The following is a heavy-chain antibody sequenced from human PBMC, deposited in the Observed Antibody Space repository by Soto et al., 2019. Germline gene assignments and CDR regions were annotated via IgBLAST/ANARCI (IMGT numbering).Heavy chain of an antibody. D-gene: IGHD6-19*01. V-gene: IGHV4-39*01. Sequence: SETMSLTCAVSGGSISSSSFYRGWIRQPPGKGLERIGSIYYSGSTYYTPSLQSRVAISVDTSKNQFSLKLNSVTAADTAVYYCARRTVNIRTFYSGLKTHCFDYWGQGTLVTVSS. CDR1: GGSISSSSFY. J-gene: IGHJ4*02. CDR3: ARRTVNIRTFYSGLKTHCFDY. CDR2: IYYSGST.